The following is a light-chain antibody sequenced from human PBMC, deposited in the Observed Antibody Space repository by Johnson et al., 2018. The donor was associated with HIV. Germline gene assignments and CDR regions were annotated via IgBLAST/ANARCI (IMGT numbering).Light chain of an antibody. CDR2: DNN. Sequence: QSVLTQPPSVSAAPGEKVNISCSGSSSNIENDYVSWYQQLPGTAPKLLIYDNNKRHSGIPARFSGSKSGTSATLGITGLQTGDEGDYFCGAWDSTLNAYVFGTGTKVTVL. CDR1: SSNIENDY. J-gene: IGLJ1*01. CDR3: GAWDSTLNAYV. V-gene: IGLV1-51*01.